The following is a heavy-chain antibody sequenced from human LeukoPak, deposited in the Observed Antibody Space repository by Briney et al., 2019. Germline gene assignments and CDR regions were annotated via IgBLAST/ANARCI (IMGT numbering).Heavy chain of an antibody. CDR1: GYTFTNYD. CDR3: ARGVATDY. J-gene: IGHJ4*02. V-gene: IGHV1-8*01. CDR2: MNADSGNT. Sequence: ASVKVSCKASGYTFTNYDINWVRQATGQGLEWMGWMNADSGNTDYAQRFQGRVTMTRNTSISTAYMELSSLTSEDTAVYYRARGVATDYWGQGTLVTVSS. D-gene: IGHD2-15*01.